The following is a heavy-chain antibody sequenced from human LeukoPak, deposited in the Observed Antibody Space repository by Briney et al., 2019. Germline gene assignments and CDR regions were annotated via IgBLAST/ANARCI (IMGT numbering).Heavy chain of an antibody. Sequence: GGSLRLSCATSGFTFSSYGMHWVRQAPGKGLEWVSYISSSSSTIYYADSVKGRFTISRDNAENSLYLQMNSLRAEDTAVYYCARTYSSSWYGFDYWGQGTLVTVSS. CDR3: ARTYSSSWYGFDY. CDR2: ISSSSSTI. J-gene: IGHJ4*02. CDR1: GFTFSSYG. D-gene: IGHD6-13*01. V-gene: IGHV3-48*01.